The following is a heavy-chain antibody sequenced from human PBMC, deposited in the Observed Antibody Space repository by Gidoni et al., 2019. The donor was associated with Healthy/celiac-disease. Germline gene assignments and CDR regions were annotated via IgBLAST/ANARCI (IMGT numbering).Heavy chain of an antibody. CDR1: GGSFSGYY. CDR3: ARGLSTPAIFDY. V-gene: IGHV4-34*01. D-gene: IGHD2-2*01. Sequence: QVQLQQWGAGLLKPSETLSLTCAVYGGSFSGYYWSWIRQPPGKGLEWIGEINHSGSTNYNPSLKSRVTISVDTSKNQFSLKLSSVTAADTAVYYCARGLSTPAIFDYWGQGTLVTVSS. CDR2: INHSGST. J-gene: IGHJ4*02.